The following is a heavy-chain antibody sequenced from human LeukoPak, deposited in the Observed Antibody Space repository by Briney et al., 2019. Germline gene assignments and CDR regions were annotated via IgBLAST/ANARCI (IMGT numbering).Heavy chain of an antibody. V-gene: IGHV4-34*01. CDR2: IDHGGST. J-gene: IGHJ6*03. CDR3: ARALLNVFGVVWEDRYYYYMDV. CDR1: GGSFSGYH. D-gene: IGHD3-3*01. Sequence: PSETLSLTCAVYGGSFSGYHWSWIRQPPGKGLEWIGEIDHGGSTNYNPSLKSRVTISEDTSKNQFSLKLSSVTAAETAVYYCARALLNVFGVVWEDRYYYYMDVWGKGTTVTVSS.